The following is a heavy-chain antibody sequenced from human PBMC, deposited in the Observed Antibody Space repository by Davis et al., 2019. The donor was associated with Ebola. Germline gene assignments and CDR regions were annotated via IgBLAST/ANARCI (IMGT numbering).Heavy chain of an antibody. J-gene: IGHJ6*02. CDR2: ITGDGSDT. CDR3: ARRGQYYYGMDV. D-gene: IGHD3-10*01. CDR1: GFTFSSYA. V-gene: IGHV3-23*01. Sequence: GESLKISCAASGFTFSSYAMSWVRQAPGKGLELVSIITGDGSDTMYADSVKGRFTISRDSSKNTLYLQMNSLRAEDTAVYYCARRGQYYYGMDVWGQGTTVTVSS.